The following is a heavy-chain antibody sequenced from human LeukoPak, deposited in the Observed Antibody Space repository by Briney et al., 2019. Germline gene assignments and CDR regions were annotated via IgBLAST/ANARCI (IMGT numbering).Heavy chain of an antibody. V-gene: IGHV3-7*03. CDR1: GFTFSSYW. D-gene: IGHD2-2*01. CDR2: IKQDGSDK. CDR3: ARDGRIVVVPSV. J-gene: IGHJ6*02. Sequence: GSLRLSCAASGFTFSSYWMSWVRQAPGKGLEWVATIKQDGSDKYYVDSVKGRFTISRDNAKNSLYLQMNSLRAEDTAMYYCARDGRIVVVPSVWGQGTTATVSS.